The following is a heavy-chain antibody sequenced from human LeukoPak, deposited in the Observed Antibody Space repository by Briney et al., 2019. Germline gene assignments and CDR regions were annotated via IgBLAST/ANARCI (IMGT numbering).Heavy chain of an antibody. CDR1: GYSISSGYY. CDR3: ARYTAMVTVAFDI. D-gene: IGHD5-18*01. CDR2: IYSGGST. J-gene: IGHJ3*02. V-gene: IGHV3-53*01. Sequence: PSETRSLTCTVSGYSISSGYYWGWIRQPPGKGLEWVSVIYSGGSTYYADSVKGRFTISRDNSKNTLYLQMNSLRAEDTAVYYCARYTAMVTVAFDIWGQGTMVTVSS.